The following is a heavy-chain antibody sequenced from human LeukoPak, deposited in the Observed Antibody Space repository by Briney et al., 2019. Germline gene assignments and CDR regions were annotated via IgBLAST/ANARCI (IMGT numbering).Heavy chain of an antibody. CDR1: GYSFTSYW. D-gene: IGHD2-21*02. CDR2: IYPGDSDT. V-gene: IGHV5-51*04. Sequence: GESLKISCKGSGYSFTSYWIGWVRQMPGKGLEWMGIIYPGDSDTRYSPSFQGQVTISADKPISTAYLQWSSLKASDTAMYYCARAVVTSLSPADYWGQGTLVTVSS. J-gene: IGHJ4*02. CDR3: ARAVVTSLSPADY.